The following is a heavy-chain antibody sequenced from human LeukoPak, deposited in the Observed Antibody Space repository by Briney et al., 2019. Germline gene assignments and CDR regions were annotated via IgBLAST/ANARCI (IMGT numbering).Heavy chain of an antibody. CDR1: GYTVTSYA. D-gene: IGHD6-19*01. J-gene: IGHJ4*02. CDR3: ARGAVAGGGYFDY. V-gene: IGHV1-3*01. CDR2: INAGNGNT. Sequence: ASVKVSCKASGYTVTSYAMHWVRQAPGQRLEWMGWINAGNGNTKYSQKFQGRVTITRDTSANTAYMELSSLRSEDTAAYYCARGAVAGGGYFDYWGQGTLVTVSS.